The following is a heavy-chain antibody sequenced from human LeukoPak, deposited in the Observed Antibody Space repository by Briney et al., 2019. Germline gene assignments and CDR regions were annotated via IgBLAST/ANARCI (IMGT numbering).Heavy chain of an antibody. D-gene: IGHD3-10*01. J-gene: IGHJ4*02. CDR3: ARGVGFDY. CDR1: GFTFSNYA. CDR2: IYYSGST. V-gene: IGHV4-30-4*08. Sequence: LRLSCAASGFTFSNYAMNWVRQPPGKGLEWIGYIYYSGSTYYNPSLKSRVTITVDTSKNQFSLKLSSVTAADTAVYYCARGVGFDYWGQGTLVTVSS.